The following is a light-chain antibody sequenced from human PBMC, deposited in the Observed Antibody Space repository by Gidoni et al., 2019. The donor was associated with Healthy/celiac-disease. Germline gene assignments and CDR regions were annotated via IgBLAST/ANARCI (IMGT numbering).Light chain of an antibody. Sequence: IQMSHSPHSLSASGGDRVTITCRASQSINSYLNWYQQQPGKAPTLLIYAATSLQRGVPSRFSGSGSCTAFTPPISSLQPEEFATFYCRQSYSTSLTFGGGTKVEIK. J-gene: IGKJ4*01. CDR2: AAT. CDR1: QSINSY. CDR3: RQSYSTSLT. V-gene: IGKV1-39*01.